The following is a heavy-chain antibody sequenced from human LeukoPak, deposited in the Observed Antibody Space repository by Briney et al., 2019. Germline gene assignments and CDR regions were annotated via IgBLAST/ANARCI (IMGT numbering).Heavy chain of an antibody. J-gene: IGHJ4*02. CDR3: ATNLNTAPY. CDR1: GYTFTAYQ. CDR2: INPNSGGT. V-gene: IGHV1-2*02. D-gene: IGHD5-18*01. Sequence: GASVKVSCKASGYTFTAYQIHWVRQAPGQGLEWTGWINPNSGGTNYAREFQGRVTMTRDTSISTAYMELSRLRSDDTAVYYCATNLNTAPYWGQGTLVTVSS.